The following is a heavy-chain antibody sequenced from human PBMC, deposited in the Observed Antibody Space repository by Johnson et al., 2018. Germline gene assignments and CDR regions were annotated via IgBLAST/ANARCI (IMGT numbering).Heavy chain of an antibody. D-gene: IGHD2-15*01. CDR2: ISGHNGNT. CDR1: GYIFRSYD. CDR3: ARDDCSGGRCEFDY. Sequence: QVQLVQSGAEVKKPGASVKVSCKASGYIFRSYDISWVRQAPGQGLQWMGWISGHNGNTKYAQKFQGTVTMTTDTSTSTAYMELPGLRSDDTAGYYCARDDCSGGRCEFDYWGQGTLVTVSS. J-gene: IGHJ4*02. V-gene: IGHV1-18*01.